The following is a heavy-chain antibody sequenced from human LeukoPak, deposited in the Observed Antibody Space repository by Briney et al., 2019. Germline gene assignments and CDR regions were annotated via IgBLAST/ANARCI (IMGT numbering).Heavy chain of an antibody. Sequence: ASVKVSCRASGYTFINYQIHWVRQAPDQGLEWMGRINSNSGATVFAQKFQGRVTMTRDTSTSTVHMELSGLRSEDTAVYYCARDQEGFDYWGQGTLVTVSS. CDR1: GYTFINYQ. CDR3: ARDQEGFDY. J-gene: IGHJ4*02. V-gene: IGHV1-2*06. CDR2: INSNSGAT.